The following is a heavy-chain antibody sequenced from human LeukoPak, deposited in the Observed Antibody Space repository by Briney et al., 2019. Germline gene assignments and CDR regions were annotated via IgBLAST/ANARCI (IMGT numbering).Heavy chain of an antibody. CDR2: IYYDGST. D-gene: IGHD1-26*01. V-gene: IGHV4-59*01. Sequence: SETLSLTCSVSGASMRRYYWSWIRQPPGKGLEWIGYIYYDGSTTYNPSLKSRVTISVDTSKNQFSLKLTSVTAADTAVYYCARLIGSSSGGLWGQGTLVTVSS. CDR1: GASMRRYY. J-gene: IGHJ4*02. CDR3: ARLIGSSSGGL.